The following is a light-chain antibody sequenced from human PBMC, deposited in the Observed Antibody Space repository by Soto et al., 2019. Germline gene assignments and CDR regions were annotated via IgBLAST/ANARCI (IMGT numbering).Light chain of an antibody. CDR1: QDISNY. CDR2: DAS. V-gene: IGKV1-33*01. J-gene: IGKJ3*01. Sequence: DIQMTQSPSSLSASVGDRVTITCQASQDISNYLNWYQQKPGKAPKLLIYDASNLETGVPSRFSGSGSGTDFTFTISSLQPEDIATYYCQQYDNLPATFGPGIKVDIK. CDR3: QQYDNLPAT.